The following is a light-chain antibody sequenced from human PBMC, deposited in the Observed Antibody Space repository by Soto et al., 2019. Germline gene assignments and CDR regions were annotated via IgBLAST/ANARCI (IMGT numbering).Light chain of an antibody. Sequence: SVTVSCTGTSSDVGRYDYVSWYQQHPGKAPKLIIYDVTERPAGVPDRFSGSKSGNTASLTISGLQAEDEADYSCCSFAGSFSYVFGGGTKVTVL. CDR1: SSDVGRYDY. J-gene: IGLJ1*01. V-gene: IGLV2-11*01. CDR2: DVT. CDR3: CSFAGSFSYV.